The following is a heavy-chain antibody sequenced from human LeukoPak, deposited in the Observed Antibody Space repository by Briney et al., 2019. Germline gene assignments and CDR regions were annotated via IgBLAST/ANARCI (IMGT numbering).Heavy chain of an antibody. CDR2: INGDGSST. CDR1: GLTLNSYW. D-gene: IGHD3-22*01. J-gene: IGHJ4*02. Sequence: GGSLRLSCAASGLTLNSYWMHWVRQAPGEGLVWVSRINGDGSSTDYADSVKGRFTISRDNAKNTLYLQMNSLRAEDTALYYCAKDKDSSGYYPSYYFDYWGQGTLVTVSS. V-gene: IGHV3-74*01. CDR3: AKDKDSSGYYPSYYFDY.